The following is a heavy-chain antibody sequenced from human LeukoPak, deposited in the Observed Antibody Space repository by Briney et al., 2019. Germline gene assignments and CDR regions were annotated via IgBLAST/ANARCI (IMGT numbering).Heavy chain of an antibody. J-gene: IGHJ4*02. V-gene: IGHV1-46*01. CDR1: GGTFSSYA. D-gene: IGHD3-22*01. Sequence: ASVKVSCKASGGTFSSYAISWVRQAPGQGLEWMGIINPSGGSTSYAQKFQGRVTMTRDTSTSTVYMELSSLRSEDTAVYYCARDFKDFTNDYYDSSGYPSHLFDYWGQGTLVTVSS. CDR3: ARDFKDFTNDYYDSSGYPSHLFDY. CDR2: INPSGGST.